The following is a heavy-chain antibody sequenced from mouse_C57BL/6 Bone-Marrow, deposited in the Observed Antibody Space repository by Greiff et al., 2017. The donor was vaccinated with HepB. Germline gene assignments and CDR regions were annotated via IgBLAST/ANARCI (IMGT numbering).Heavy chain of an antibody. D-gene: IGHD1-1*01. J-gene: IGHJ3*01. CDR3: ARSHYYGSSYVGFAY. Sequence: VMLVESGAELVKPGASVKISCKASGYAFSSYWMNWVKQRPGKGLEWIGQIYPGDGDTNYNGKFKGKATLTADKSSSTAYMQLSSLTSEDSAVYFCARSHYYGSSYVGFAYWGQGTLVTVSA. CDR1: GYAFSSYW. V-gene: IGHV1-80*01. CDR2: IYPGDGDT.